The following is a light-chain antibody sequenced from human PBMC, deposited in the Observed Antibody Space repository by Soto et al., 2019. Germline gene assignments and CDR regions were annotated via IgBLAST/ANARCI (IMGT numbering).Light chain of an antibody. CDR1: QDIGSY. CDR3: QQLNSYPLT. V-gene: IGKV1-9*01. Sequence: DIQLTQSPSFLSASVGDRVTITCRASQDIGSYLAWFQQKPGKAPKLLIYAASTLQSGVPSRFSGSGSGTEFTLTISCLQPEDFATYYCQQLNSYPLTFGQGTRLEIK. CDR2: AAS. J-gene: IGKJ5*01.